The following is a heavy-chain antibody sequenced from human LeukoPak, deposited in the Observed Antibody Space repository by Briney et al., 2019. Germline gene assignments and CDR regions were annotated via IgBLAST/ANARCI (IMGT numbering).Heavy chain of an antibody. CDR1: GFTFSSYA. CDR2: ISYDGSNK. J-gene: IGHJ6*03. D-gene: IGHD4-17*01. Sequence: GRSLRLSCAASGFTFSSYAMHWVRQAPGKGLEWVAVISYDGSNKYYADSVKGRFTISRDNSKNTLYLQMNSLRAEDTAVYYCAKTTDNYYYYYMDVWGKGTTVTVSS. V-gene: IGHV3-30*04. CDR3: AKTTDNYYYYYMDV.